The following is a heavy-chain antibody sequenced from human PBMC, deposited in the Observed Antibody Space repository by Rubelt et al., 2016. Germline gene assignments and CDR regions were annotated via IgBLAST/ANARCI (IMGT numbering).Heavy chain of an antibody. J-gene: IGHJ4*02. CDR2: IYYSGST. D-gene: IGHD3-3*01. CDR1: GGSISSGGYY. CDR3: AGGITIFGVASGYFDY. Sequence: QVQLQESGPGLVKPSQTLSLTCTVSGGSISSGGYYWSWIRQHPGKGLEWIGYIYYSGSTYYKRALKSRVTIVVDTSKNAVSRKLRSVTAADTAVYYCAGGITIFGVASGYFDYWGQGTLVTVSS. V-gene: IGHV4-31*03.